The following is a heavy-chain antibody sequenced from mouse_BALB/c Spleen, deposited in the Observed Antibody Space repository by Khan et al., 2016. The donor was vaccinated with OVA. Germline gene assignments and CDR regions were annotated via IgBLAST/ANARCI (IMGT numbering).Heavy chain of an antibody. CDR2: ISSGGSYT. CDR3: ARHEDYYGSRPYFDY. Sequence: EVELVESGGGLVKPGGSLKLSCVASGITFSRYSMSWVRQTPEKRLEWVASISSGGSYTYYPDSVKGRSTLSRDNAENTLYLQMSSLRSEDTAIYYCARHEDYYGSRPYFDYWGPGTTLTVSS. J-gene: IGHJ2*01. D-gene: IGHD1-1*01. CDR1: GITFSRYS. V-gene: IGHV5-9-3*01.